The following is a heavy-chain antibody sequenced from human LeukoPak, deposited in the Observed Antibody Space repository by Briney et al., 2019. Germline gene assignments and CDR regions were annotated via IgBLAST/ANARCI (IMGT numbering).Heavy chain of an antibody. CDR1: GGSISSSSYY. V-gene: IGHV4-39*07. CDR2: IYYSGST. J-gene: IGHJ4*02. D-gene: IGHD6-13*01. Sequence: PSETLSLTCTVSGGSISSSSYYWGWIRQPPGKGLEWIGSIYYSGSTYYNPSLKSRVTISVDTSKNQFSLKLSSVTAADTAVYYCARGPGSSWPFDYWGQGTLVTVSS. CDR3: ARGPGSSWPFDY.